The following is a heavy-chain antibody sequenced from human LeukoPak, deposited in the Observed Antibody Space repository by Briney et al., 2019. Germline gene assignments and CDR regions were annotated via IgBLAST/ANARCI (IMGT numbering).Heavy chain of an antibody. Sequence: GASVKVSCKASGYTFTSYYMHWVRQAPGQGLEWMGIINPSGGSTSYAQKFQGRVTMTRDTSTSTVYMELTSLRSEDTAVYYCARDNSRNSRGWWFDPWGQGTLVTVSS. CDR1: GYTFTSYY. J-gene: IGHJ5*02. CDR3: ARDNSRNSRGWWFDP. V-gene: IGHV1-46*03. D-gene: IGHD4-23*01. CDR2: INPSGGST.